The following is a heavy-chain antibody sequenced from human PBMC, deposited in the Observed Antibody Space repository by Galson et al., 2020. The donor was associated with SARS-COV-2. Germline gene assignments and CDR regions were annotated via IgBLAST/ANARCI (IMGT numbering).Heavy chain of an antibody. CDR3: ARDRVVAAGTPGEY. D-gene: IGHD2-2*01. CDR1: GYTFNSNG. CDR2: ISVYSGNT. V-gene: IGHV1-18*01. Sequence: ASVKVSCKAFGYTFNSNGVNWVRRAPGQGLEWMGWISVYSGNTNYAQKFQGRVTMTADTSTSTAYMELRSLRSDDTAVYYCARDRVVAAGTPGEYWGQGTQVTVYS. J-gene: IGHJ4*02.